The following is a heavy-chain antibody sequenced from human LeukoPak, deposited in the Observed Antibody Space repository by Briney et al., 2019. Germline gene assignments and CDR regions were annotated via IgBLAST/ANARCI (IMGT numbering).Heavy chain of an antibody. V-gene: IGHV4-59*02. CDR2: IYYSGST. D-gene: IGHD1-26*01. CDR1: GGSVSSYY. J-gene: IGHJ3*02. CDR3: ARVRLSGTYFDAFDI. Sequence: PSETLSLTCTVSGGSVSSYYWSWIRQPPGKGLEWIGYIYYSGSTNYNPSLKSRATISVDTSKNQFSLKLNSITTADTAVYYCARVRLSGTYFDAFDIWGQGTMVTVSS.